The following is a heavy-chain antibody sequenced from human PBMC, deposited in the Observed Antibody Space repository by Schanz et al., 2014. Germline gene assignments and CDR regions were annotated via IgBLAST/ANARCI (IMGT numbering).Heavy chain of an antibody. V-gene: IGHV1-69*09. CDR2: FIPILDVG. CDR3: ARGTMPGTFDI. CDR1: GYTFTDYY. D-gene: IGHD2-2*01. J-gene: IGHJ3*02. Sequence: QVQLVQSGAEVKEPGASVKLSCKSSGYTFTDYYMQWVRQAPGQGLEWVGRFIPILDVGNYAQQFQGRVTFTADKSTSTAYMELSSLRYEDTALYYCARGTMPGTFDIWGQGTMVTVSS.